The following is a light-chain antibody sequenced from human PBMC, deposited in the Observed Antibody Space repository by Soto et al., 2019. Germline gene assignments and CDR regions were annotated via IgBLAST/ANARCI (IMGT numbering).Light chain of an antibody. CDR3: QQYNNWPRT. CDR1: QSISIT. Sequence: EIVMTQSPATLSVSPGERATLSCRASQSISITLAWYQQKPGQAPRLLIYGASTRATDIPARFSGSGSGTELTLTISGLKSEDFAVYYCQQYNNWPRTFGGGTKVEI. CDR2: GAS. J-gene: IGKJ4*01. V-gene: IGKV3-15*01.